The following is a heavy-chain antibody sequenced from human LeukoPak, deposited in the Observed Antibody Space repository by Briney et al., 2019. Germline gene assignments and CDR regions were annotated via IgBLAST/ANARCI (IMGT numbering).Heavy chain of an antibody. V-gene: IGHV1-8*01. Sequence: RASVKVSCKASGYTFTSYDINWVRQATGQGLEWMGWMSPNSDNTGYAQKFQGRVTFTRDTSISTAYMELRSLTSEDTAVYYCARDYGGSSGWFDPWGQGTLVTVSS. D-gene: IGHD4-23*01. CDR2: MSPNSDNT. CDR3: ARDYGGSSGWFDP. CDR1: GYTFTSYD. J-gene: IGHJ5*02.